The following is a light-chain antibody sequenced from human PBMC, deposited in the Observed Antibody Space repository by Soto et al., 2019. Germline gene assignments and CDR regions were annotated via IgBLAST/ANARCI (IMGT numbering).Light chain of an antibody. J-gene: IGKJ1*01. CDR1: QSVGSN. CDR3: QQYNNWPPWT. CDR2: GAS. Sequence: ETVMTQSPATLSVSPGERATLSCRASQSVGSNLAWYQQKPGQAPRLLIYGASTRATGIPARFSGSGSGTEFTLTITSLQSEDFAVYYGQQYNNWPPWTFGQGTKVDIK. V-gene: IGKV3-15*01.